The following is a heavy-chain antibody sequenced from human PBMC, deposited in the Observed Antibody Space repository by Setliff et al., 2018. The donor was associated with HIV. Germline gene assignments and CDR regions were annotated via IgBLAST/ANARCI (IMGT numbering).Heavy chain of an antibody. J-gene: IGHJ3*01. V-gene: IGHV5-51*01. Sequence: GESLKISCKASGDKSMTYWIGWVRQMPGKGLEWMGIIFPGDSDTKYSPSFEGQVTISADKSINTAYLQWTSLRASDTAMYYCAKHMVRGAMTGEAFDVWGQGTMVTVSS. CDR1: GDKSMTYW. D-gene: IGHD3-10*01. CDR3: AKHMVRGAMTGEAFDV. CDR2: IFPGDSDT.